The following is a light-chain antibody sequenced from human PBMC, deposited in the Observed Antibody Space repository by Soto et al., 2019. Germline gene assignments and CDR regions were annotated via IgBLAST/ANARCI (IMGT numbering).Light chain of an antibody. V-gene: IGKV3-11*01. J-gene: IGKJ1*01. Sequence: EIVLTQSPATLSLSPGERATLSCRASQSVSSYFAWYQQKPGQAPRLLIYDASNRATAIPARFSGSGSGTDFTLTISSLEPEDFAVYYCQQRSNWPVTFGHGTRVEIK. CDR2: DAS. CDR1: QSVSSY. CDR3: QQRSNWPVT.